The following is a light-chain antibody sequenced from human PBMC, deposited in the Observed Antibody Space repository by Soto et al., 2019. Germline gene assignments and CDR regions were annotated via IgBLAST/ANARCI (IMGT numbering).Light chain of an antibody. CDR2: KAS. CDR1: QSISVW. CDR3: QQYDSYPST. Sequence: DIQMTQSPSTLSAFVGDRVTITCRASQSISVWLAWYQQKPGKAPKLLMYKASSLESGVPSRFSGSGSGTEYTLTISSLQSDDFATYYCQQYDSYPSTFGQGTKVEIK. J-gene: IGKJ1*01. V-gene: IGKV1-5*03.